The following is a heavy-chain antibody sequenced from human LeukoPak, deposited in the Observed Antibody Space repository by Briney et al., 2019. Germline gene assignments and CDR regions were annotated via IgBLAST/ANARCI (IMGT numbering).Heavy chain of an antibody. D-gene: IGHD6-19*01. J-gene: IGHJ4*02. Sequence: ASVKVSFKASGYTFTGYYIHWVRQAPGQGLERMGWINPNSGGTHYAQKFQVRVTMTRDTSINTAYMELIGLGSDATAVYFCTRIATVAGAGHFDYWGLGTLVTVSS. V-gene: IGHV1-2*02. CDR3: TRIATVAGAGHFDY. CDR1: GYTFTGYY. CDR2: INPNSGGT.